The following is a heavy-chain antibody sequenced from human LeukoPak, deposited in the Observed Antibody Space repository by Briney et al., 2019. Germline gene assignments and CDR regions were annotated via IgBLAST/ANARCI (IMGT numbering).Heavy chain of an antibody. J-gene: IGHJ4*02. CDR2: IYYSGST. CDR1: GGSISSYY. V-gene: IGHV4-59*01. Sequence: SETLSLTCTVSGGSISSYYWSWIRQPPGKGLEWIGYIYYSGSTNYNPSLKSRVTISVDTSKNQFPLKLSSVTAADTAVYYCARDRDYWGQGTLVTVSS. CDR3: ARDRDY.